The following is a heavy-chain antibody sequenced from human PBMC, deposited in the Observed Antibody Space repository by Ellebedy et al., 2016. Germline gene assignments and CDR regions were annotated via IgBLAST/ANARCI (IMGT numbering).Heavy chain of an antibody. CDR2: MNPNSGNT. D-gene: IGHD2-2*01. V-gene: IGHV1-8*01. J-gene: IGHJ6*02. CDR1: GYTFTSYD. Sequence: ASVKVSCKASGYTFTSYDINWVRQATGQGLEWMGWMNPNSGNTGYAQKFQGRVTMTRNTSISTAYMELSRLRSDDTAVYYCARDLVVTIPSYGMDVWGQGTTVTVSS. CDR3: ARDLVVTIPSYGMDV.